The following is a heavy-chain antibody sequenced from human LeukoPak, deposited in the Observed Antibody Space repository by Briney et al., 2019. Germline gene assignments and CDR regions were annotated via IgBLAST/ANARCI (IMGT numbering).Heavy chain of an antibody. Sequence: GGSLRLSCSASGFTFSSYAMHWVRQAPGKGREFVSAISSNGRSTYYADSVKDRFTMSRDNSKNTLYLQMSSLRVEDTAVYYCVRRDSPSCYDYWGQGTLVTVSS. D-gene: IGHD2-2*01. CDR1: GFTFSSYA. CDR3: VRRDSPSCYDY. CDR2: ISSNGRST. J-gene: IGHJ4*02. V-gene: IGHV3-64D*06.